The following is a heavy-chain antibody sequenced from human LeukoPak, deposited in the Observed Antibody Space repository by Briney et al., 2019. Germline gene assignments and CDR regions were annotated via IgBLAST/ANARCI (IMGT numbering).Heavy chain of an antibody. CDR3: ARGRKWLPRPSNAFDI. CDR1: GGSSSGYY. Sequence: SETLSLTCAVYGGSSSGYYWSSSRQPPEKGLWWRGEIKHRGSNNYHPSLKSRVTISVETSKNQFFLKLSSVTAADTAVYYCARGRKWLPRPSNAFDIWGQGTMVTVSS. CDR2: IKHRGSN. D-gene: IGHD5-12*01. V-gene: IGHV4-34*01. J-gene: IGHJ3*02.